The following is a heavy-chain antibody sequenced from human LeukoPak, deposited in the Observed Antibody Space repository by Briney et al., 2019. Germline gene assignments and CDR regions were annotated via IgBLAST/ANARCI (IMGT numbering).Heavy chain of an antibody. CDR2: IKSKTDGGTT. Sequence: GGSLRLSCAASGFTFSNAWMSWVRQAPGKGLEWVGRIKSKTDGGTTDYAAPVKGRFTISRDDSKNTLYLQMNSLKTEDTAVYYCTTGKDIVVVVAAFDYWGQGTLVTVSS. D-gene: IGHD2-15*01. CDR1: GFTFSNAW. CDR3: TTGKDIVVVVAAFDY. J-gene: IGHJ4*02. V-gene: IGHV3-15*01.